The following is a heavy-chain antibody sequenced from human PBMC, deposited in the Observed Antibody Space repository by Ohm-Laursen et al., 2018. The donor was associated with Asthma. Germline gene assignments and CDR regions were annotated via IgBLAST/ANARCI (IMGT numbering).Heavy chain of an antibody. CDR1: GYTFTGYY. CDR3: ARGDSSGYYPLGY. CDR2: INPNSGGT. Sequence: GASVKVSCKASGYTFTGYYMHWVRQAPGQGLEWMGRINPNSGGTNYAQKFQGRVTMTRDTSISTAYMELSSLRSEDTAVYYCARGDSSGYYPLGYWGQGTLVTVSS. D-gene: IGHD3-22*01. V-gene: IGHV1-2*06. J-gene: IGHJ4*02.